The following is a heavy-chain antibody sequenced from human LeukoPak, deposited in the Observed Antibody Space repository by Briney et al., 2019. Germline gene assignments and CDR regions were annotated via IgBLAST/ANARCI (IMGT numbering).Heavy chain of an antibody. Sequence: GASVKVSCKASGYTFTSYDINWVRQATGQGLEWMGWMNPNSGNTGYAQKFQGRVTMTRNTSISTAYMELSSLRSEDTAVYYCVMEVRGVVTNWFDPWGQGTLVTVSS. CDR2: MNPNSGNT. V-gene: IGHV1-8*01. D-gene: IGHD3-10*01. J-gene: IGHJ5*02. CDR3: VMEVRGVVTNWFDP. CDR1: GYTFTSYD.